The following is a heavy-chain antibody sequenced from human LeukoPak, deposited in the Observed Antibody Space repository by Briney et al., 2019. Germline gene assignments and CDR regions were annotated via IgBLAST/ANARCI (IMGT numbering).Heavy chain of an antibody. D-gene: IGHD3-22*01. J-gene: IGHJ4*02. V-gene: IGHV4-34*01. CDR3: ARGGRRITMIVVAKGYFDY. CDR1: GGSFSGYY. CDR2: INHSGST. Sequence: SETLSLTCAVYGGSFSGYYWSWIRQPPGKGLEWIGEINHSGSTNYNPPLKSRVTISVDTSKNQFSLKLSSVTAADTAVYYCARGGRRITMIVVAKGYFDYWGQGTLVTVSS.